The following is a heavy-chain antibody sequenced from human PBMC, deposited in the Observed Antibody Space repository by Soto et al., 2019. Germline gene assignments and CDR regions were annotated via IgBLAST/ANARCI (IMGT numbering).Heavy chain of an antibody. V-gene: IGHV4-39*01. D-gene: IGHD1-20*01. J-gene: IGHJ4*02. CDR3: ATSQKGYNWNYFDH. CDR1: GGSVSGVDYF. CDR2: VFYTGFT. Sequence: PSETLSLTCTVSGGSVSGVDYFWSWIRQSPGKGLEWIGSVFYTGFTSYNPSLESRVSVSVDTSKNQFSLKVSGVSAADTAVYYCATSQKGYNWNYFDHWGQGALVTVPQ.